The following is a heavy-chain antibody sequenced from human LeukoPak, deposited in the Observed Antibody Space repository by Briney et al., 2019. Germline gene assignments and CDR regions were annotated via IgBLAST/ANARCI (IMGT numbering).Heavy chain of an antibody. CDR1: GFTFSSYA. V-gene: IGHV3-30-3*01. D-gene: IGHD6-19*01. CDR2: ISYDGSNK. CDR3: ARDLSIAVAGTVTDY. Sequence: PGGSLRLSCAASGFTFSSYAMHWVRQAPGKGLEWVAVISYDGSNKYYADSVKGRFTISRDNSKNTLYLQMNSLRAEDTAVYYCARDLSIAVAGTVTDYWGQGTLVTVSS. J-gene: IGHJ4*02.